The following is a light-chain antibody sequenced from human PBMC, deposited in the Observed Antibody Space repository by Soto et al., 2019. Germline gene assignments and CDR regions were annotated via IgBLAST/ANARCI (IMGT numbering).Light chain of an antibody. CDR2: KGS. CDR3: QHHNSYSEA. CDR1: QSISSW. V-gene: IGKV1-5*03. Sequence: DIQMTQSPSTLSGSVGDRVTITCRASQSISSWLAWYQQKPGKAPKLLIYKGSTLRSGVPSRFSGSGSGTEITLTISSLQPDDFATYYCQHHNSYSEAFGQGTKVDIK. J-gene: IGKJ1*01.